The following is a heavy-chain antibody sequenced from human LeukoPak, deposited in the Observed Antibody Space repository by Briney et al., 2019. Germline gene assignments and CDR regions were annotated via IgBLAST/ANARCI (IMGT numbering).Heavy chain of an antibody. CDR3: ASGDSEYCSSTSCYNLYFDY. Sequence: ASVKVSCKASGYTFTSYGISWVRQAPGQGLEWMGWISAYNGNTNYAQKLQGRVTMTTDTSTSTAYMELRSLRSDDTAVYYCASGDSEYCSSTSCYNLYFDYWGQGTLVTVSS. J-gene: IGHJ4*02. CDR2: ISAYNGNT. D-gene: IGHD2-2*02. V-gene: IGHV1-18*01. CDR1: GYTFTSYG.